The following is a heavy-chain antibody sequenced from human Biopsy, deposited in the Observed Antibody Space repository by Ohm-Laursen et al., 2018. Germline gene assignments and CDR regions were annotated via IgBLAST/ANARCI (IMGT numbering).Heavy chain of an antibody. CDR1: GFVVSGTQ. CDR2: ISGRGVDT. J-gene: IGHJ4*02. D-gene: IGHD6-19*01. Sequence: SLRLSCTAPGFVVSGTQMSWVRQAPRKGLEWVSAISGRGVDTSYAGSVKGRFTISRDNSKNTVYLQMNSLRAEDTAIYYCAKEGRNSGHVDYWGQGTLVTVS. CDR3: AKEGRNSGHVDY. V-gene: IGHV3-23*01.